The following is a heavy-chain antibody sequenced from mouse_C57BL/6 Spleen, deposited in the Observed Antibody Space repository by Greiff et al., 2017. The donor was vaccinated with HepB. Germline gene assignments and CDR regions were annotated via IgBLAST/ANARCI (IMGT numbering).Heavy chain of an antibody. J-gene: IGHJ2*01. D-gene: IGHD4-1*01. Sequence: EVQLQQSGPGLVKPSQSLSLTCSVTGYSITSGYYWNWIRQFPGNKLEWMGYISYDGSNNYNPSLKNRISITRDTSKNQFFLKLNSVTTEDTATYYCARRWDGFDYWGQGTTLTVSS. CDR3: ARRWDGFDY. CDR2: ISYDGSN. CDR1: GYSITSGYY. V-gene: IGHV3-6*01.